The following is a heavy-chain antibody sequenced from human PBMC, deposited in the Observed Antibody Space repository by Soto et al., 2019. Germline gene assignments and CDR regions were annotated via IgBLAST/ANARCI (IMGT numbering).Heavy chain of an antibody. CDR3: ARSTVLDAFDI. CDR2: INPNSGGT. J-gene: IGHJ3*02. CDR1: GYTFTGYY. V-gene: IGHV1-2*04. D-gene: IGHD6-6*01. Sequence: ASVKVSFKASGYTFTGYYMHWVRQAPGQGLEWMGWINPNSGGTNYAQKFQGWVTMTRDTSISTAYMELSRLRSDDTAVYYCARSTVLDAFDIWGQGTMVTVSS.